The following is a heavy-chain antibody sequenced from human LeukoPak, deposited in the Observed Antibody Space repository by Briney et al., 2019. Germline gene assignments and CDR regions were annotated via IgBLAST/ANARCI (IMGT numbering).Heavy chain of an antibody. J-gene: IGHJ5*02. CDR1: GGSFSGYY. CDR3: ARATAYSSSSWHASYGTEYNWFDP. V-gene: IGHV4-34*01. D-gene: IGHD6-6*01. CDR2: IDHSGST. Sequence: SETLSLTCAVYGGSFSGYYWSWIRQPPGKGLEWIGEIDHSGSTNYNPSLKSRVTISVDTSKNQLSLKLSSVTAADTAVYYCARATAYSSSSWHASYGTEYNWFDPWGQGTLVTVSS.